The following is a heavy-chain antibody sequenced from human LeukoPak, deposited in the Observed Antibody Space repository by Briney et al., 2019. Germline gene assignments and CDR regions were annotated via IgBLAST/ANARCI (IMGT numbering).Heavy chain of an antibody. CDR3: ARDPNSGYDYFDY. J-gene: IGHJ4*02. CDR2: IYYSGIT. CDR1: GGSISSTIYH. Sequence: SETLSLTCTVSGGSISSTIYHWGWTRQPPGKGLEWIGTIYYSGITYYNPSLKSRVTISVDTSKNQFSLKLSSVTAADTAVYYCARDPNSGYDYFDYWGQGTLVTVSS. D-gene: IGHD5-12*01. V-gene: IGHV4-39*07.